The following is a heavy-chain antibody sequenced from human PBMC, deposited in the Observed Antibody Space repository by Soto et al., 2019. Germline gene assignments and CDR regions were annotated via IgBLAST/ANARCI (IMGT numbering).Heavy chain of an antibody. CDR1: GGTFSSYA. Sequence: ASVKVSCKASGGTFSSYAISWVRQAPGQGLEWMGGIIPIFGTANYAQKFQGRVTITADESTSTAYMELSSRGSEDTAVDYCGRNLGWKLPSEYFDYWGQGTLVPVSS. J-gene: IGHJ4*01. D-gene: IGHD1-26*01. CDR2: IIPIFGTA. V-gene: IGHV1-69*13. CDR3: GRNLGWKLPSEYFDY.